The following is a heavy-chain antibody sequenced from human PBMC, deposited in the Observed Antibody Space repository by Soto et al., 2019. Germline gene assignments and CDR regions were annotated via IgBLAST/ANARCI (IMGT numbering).Heavy chain of an antibody. D-gene: IGHD2-2*01. CDR3: AREDPPSLN. J-gene: IGHJ4*02. V-gene: IGHV4-59*12. Sequence: SETLSLTCIVSGGSISSNYWSWIRQPPGKGLEWIGYIYYSGSTNYNPSLKSQVTISVDTSKNQFSLKLSSVTAADTAVYYCAREDPPSLNWGQGTLVTVS. CDR2: IYYSGST. CDR1: GGSISSNY.